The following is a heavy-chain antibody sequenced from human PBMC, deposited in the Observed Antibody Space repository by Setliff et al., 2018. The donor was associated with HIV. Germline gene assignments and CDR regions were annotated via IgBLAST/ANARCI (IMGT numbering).Heavy chain of an antibody. CDR2: IKEDGGEK. Sequence: PGGSLRLSCAASGVTFSSYWMTWVRQAPGKGLEWVANIKEDGGEKYFVDSVEGRFTISRDNAKNSLSLEMNSLRAEDTALYYCARQNDISTGPFAGFDLWGQGTLVTVSS. CDR1: GVTFSSYW. J-gene: IGHJ3*01. V-gene: IGHV3-7*01. D-gene: IGHD3-9*01. CDR3: ARQNDISTGPFAGFDL.